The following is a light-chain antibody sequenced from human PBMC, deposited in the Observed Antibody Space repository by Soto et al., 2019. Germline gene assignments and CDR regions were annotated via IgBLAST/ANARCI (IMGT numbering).Light chain of an antibody. V-gene: IGKV2-40*01. CDR1: QSLLDSDDGNTY. CDR3: MQRIEFPLT. Sequence: DIVMTQTPLSLPVTPGEPASISCGSSQSLLDSDDGNTYLDWYLQKRGQSPQLLIYTVSYRGSGVPDRFSGSGSGTDFTLKISRVEAEDVGVYYCMQRIEFPLTVGGGTKVEIK. CDR2: TVS. J-gene: IGKJ4*01.